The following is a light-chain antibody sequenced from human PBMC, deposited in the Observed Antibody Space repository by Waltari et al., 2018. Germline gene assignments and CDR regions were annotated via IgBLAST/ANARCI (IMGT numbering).Light chain of an antibody. CDR2: LGS. V-gene: IGKV2-28*01. CDR1: QSLLHTNGYNY. CDR3: MQTLQTPT. Sequence: DIVMTQSPLFLPVTPGEPASLSCSSSQSLLHTNGYNYLDWYLQKPGQSPQLLIYLGSNRASGVPDRFSGSGSGTDFTLKISRVETEDVGVYYCMQTLQTPTFGQGTKVEIQ. J-gene: IGKJ1*01.